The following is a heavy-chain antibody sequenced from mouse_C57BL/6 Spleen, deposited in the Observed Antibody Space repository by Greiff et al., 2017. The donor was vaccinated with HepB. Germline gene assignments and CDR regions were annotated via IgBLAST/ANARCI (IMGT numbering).Heavy chain of an antibody. Sequence: QVQLQQPGAELVKPGASVKLSCKASGYTFTSYWMHWVKQRPGQGLEWIGMIHPNSGSTNYNEKFKSKATLTVDKSSSTAYMQLSSLTSEDSAVYYCARATTVVDYYAMDDWGQGTSVTVSS. V-gene: IGHV1-64*01. CDR1: GYTFTSYW. CDR3: ARATTVVDYYAMDD. CDR2: IHPNSGST. D-gene: IGHD1-1*01. J-gene: IGHJ4*01.